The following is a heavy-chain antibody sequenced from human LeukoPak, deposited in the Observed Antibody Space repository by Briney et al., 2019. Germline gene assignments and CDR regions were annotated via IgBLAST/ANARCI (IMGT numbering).Heavy chain of an antibody. Sequence: GGSLRLSCAASKFAYNNAWMSWFRQAPGKGLEWVGHIKSKTDGGTTDYAAPVQGRFTISRDDSKDRLYLQMNSLKTEDTAVYYCTAVPHDSAVWGQGTLVTVSS. CDR3: TAVPHDSAV. V-gene: IGHV3-15*01. J-gene: IGHJ4*02. CDR2: IKSKTDGGTT. D-gene: IGHD3-22*01. CDR1: KFAYNNAW.